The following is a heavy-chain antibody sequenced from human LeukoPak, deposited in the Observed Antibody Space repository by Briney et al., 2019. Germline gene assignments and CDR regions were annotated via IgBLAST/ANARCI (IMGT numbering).Heavy chain of an antibody. CDR2: ISSSSSYI. V-gene: IGHV3-21*01. CDR3: ASDTIIAAAVSTDY. J-gene: IGHJ4*02. D-gene: IGHD6-13*01. Sequence: PGGSLRLSCAASGFTFSSYSMNWVRQAPGKGLEWVSSISSSSSYIYYADSVKGRFTISRDNAKNSLYLQMDSLRAEDTAVYYCASDTIIAAAVSTDYWGQGTLATVSS. CDR1: GFTFSSYS.